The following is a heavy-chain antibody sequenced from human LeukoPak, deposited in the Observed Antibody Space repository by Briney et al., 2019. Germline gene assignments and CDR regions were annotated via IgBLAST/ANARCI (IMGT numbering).Heavy chain of an antibody. CDR2: MNPNSGNT. CDR1: GYTFTSYD. Sequence: GASVKVSCKASGYTFTSYDINWVRQATGQGLEWMGWMNPNSGNTGYAQKFQGRATMTRNTSISTAYMELSSLRSDDTAVYYCARDYYDSSHYYYYYGMDVWGQGTTVTVSS. V-gene: IGHV1-8*01. D-gene: IGHD3-22*01. J-gene: IGHJ6*02. CDR3: ARDYYDSSHYYYYYGMDV.